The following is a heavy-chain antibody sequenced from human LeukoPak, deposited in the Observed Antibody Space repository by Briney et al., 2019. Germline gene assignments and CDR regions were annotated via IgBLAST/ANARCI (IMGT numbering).Heavy chain of an antibody. CDR1: GFTFSSYS. CDR2: ISSSSSTI. D-gene: IGHD3-22*01. CDR3: ARDSNYYDSSGYYGMDV. J-gene: IGHJ6*02. Sequence: QAGGSLRLSCAASGFTFSSYSMNWVRQAPGKGLEWVSYISSSSSTIYYADSVKGRFTISRDNAKNSLYLQMNSLRAEDTAVYYCARDSNYYDSSGYYGMDVWGQGTTVTVSS. V-gene: IGHV3-48*04.